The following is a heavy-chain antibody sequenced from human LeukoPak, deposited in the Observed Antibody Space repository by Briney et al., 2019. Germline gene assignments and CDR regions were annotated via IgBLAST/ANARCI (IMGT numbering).Heavy chain of an antibody. CDR2: ISSGSNTI. Sequence: PGGSLRLSCAASGFTFSSYSMTWVRQAPGKGLEWVSCISSGSNTIYYADSVKGRFTISRDNAKNSLYLQMNSLRAEDTAVYYCAREVWGPEYWGQGTLVTVSS. CDR3: AREVWGPEY. J-gene: IGHJ4*02. CDR1: GFTFSSYS. D-gene: IGHD1-14*01. V-gene: IGHV3-48*04.